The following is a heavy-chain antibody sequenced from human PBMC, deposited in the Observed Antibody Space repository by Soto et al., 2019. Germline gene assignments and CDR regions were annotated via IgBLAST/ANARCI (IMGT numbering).Heavy chain of an antibody. V-gene: IGHV1-2*04. CDR1: GYTFTGYY. CDR3: ARDIVARYDLYSVPWFDP. D-gene: IGHD2-15*01. J-gene: IGHJ5*02. Sequence: QVQLVPSGAEVKKPGASVKVSCKASGYTFTGYYMHWVRQAPGQGLEWMGWINPNSGGTNYAQKFQGWVTMTRDTAISSSYMELSRLRSDDTAVYYCARDIVARYDLYSVPWFDPWGQGTLVTVSS. CDR2: INPNSGGT.